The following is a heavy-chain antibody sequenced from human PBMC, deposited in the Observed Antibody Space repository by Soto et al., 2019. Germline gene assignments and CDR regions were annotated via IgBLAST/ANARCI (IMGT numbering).Heavy chain of an antibody. CDR3: ARDLSPQLGGGMDV. CDR1: GFTFSSYG. J-gene: IGHJ6*02. Sequence: QVQLVESRGGVVQPGRSLRLSCAASGFTFSSYGMHWVRQAPGKGLEWVAVIWYDGSNKYYADSVKGRFTISRDNSKNTLYLQMDSLRAEDTAVYYCARDLSPQLGGGMDVWGQGTTVTVSS. V-gene: IGHV3-33*01. D-gene: IGHD6-13*01. CDR2: IWYDGSNK.